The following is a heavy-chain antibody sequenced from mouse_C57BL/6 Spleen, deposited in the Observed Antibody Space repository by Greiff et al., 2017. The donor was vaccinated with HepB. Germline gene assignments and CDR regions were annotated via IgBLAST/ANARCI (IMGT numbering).Heavy chain of an antibody. D-gene: IGHD1-1*01. J-gene: IGHJ2*01. CDR3: SSLYYYGSSYGY. V-gene: IGHV1-81*01. Sequence: QVQLKESGAELARPGASVKLSCKASGYTFTSYGISWVKQRTGQGLEWIGEIYPRSGNTYYNEKFKGKATLTADKSSSTAYMELRSRTSEDSAVYFCSSLYYYGSSYGYWGQGTTLTVSS. CDR2: IYPRSGNT. CDR1: GYTFTSYG.